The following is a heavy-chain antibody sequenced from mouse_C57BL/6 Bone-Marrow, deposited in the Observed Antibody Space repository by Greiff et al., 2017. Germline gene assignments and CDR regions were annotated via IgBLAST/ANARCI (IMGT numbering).Heavy chain of an antibody. V-gene: IGHV5-4*03. CDR2: ISDGGSYT. CDR3: ARARWLLRFDY. D-gene: IGHD2-3*01. Sequence: EVKLVESGGGLVKPGGSLKLSCAASGFTFSSYAMSWVRQTPEKRLEWVATISDGGSYTYYPDNVKGRFTISRDNAKNNLYLQMSHLKSEDTAMYYCARARWLLRFDYWGQGTTLTVSS. J-gene: IGHJ2*01. CDR1: GFTFSSYA.